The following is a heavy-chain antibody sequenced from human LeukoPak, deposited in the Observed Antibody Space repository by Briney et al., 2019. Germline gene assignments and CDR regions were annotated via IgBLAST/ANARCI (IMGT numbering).Heavy chain of an antibody. Sequence: GGSLRLSCAASGFTFSSYGMHRVRQAPGKGLEWVAVIWYDGSNKYYADSVKGRFTISRDNSKNTLYLQMHSLRAEDTAVYYCARPNYDFWSGDNAFDIWGQGTMVTVSS. CDR2: IWYDGSNK. D-gene: IGHD3-3*01. V-gene: IGHV3-33*01. J-gene: IGHJ3*02. CDR1: GFTFSSYG. CDR3: ARPNYDFWSGDNAFDI.